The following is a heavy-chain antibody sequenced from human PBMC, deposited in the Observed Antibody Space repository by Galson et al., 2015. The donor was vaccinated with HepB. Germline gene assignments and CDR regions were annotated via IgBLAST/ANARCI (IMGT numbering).Heavy chain of an antibody. V-gene: IGHV5-10-1*01. CDR1: GHSFTRYW. Sequence: QSGAEVKKPGESLRISCKGSGHSFTRYWISWVRQMPGKGLEWMGRIDPSDSYTNYSPSFQGHVTISADKSISTAYLQWSSLKASDTAMYYCAAPGVEPAAISAFDIWGQGTMVTVSS. J-gene: IGHJ3*02. CDR2: IDPSDSYT. D-gene: IGHD2-2*01. CDR3: AAPGVEPAAISAFDI.